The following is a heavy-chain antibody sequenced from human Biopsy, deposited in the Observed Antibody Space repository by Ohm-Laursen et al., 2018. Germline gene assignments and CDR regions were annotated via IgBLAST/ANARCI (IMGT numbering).Heavy chain of an antibody. D-gene: IGHD6-19*01. CDR1: GFPFTGFS. V-gene: IGHV3-21*01. CDR3: AREQPALPGGGSWFDS. CDR2: ITSGSSYI. J-gene: IGHJ5*01. Sequence: SLRLSCAASGFPFTGFSMDWVRQAPGKGLERVASITSGSSYIYYADSVKGRFTISRDNPKNSLYLQMNSLRADDSAVYFCAREQPALPGGGSWFDSWGQGTLVIVSS.